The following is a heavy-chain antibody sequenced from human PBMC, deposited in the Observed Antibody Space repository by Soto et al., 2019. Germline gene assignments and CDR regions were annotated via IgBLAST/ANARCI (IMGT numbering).Heavy chain of an antibody. CDR3: AKDRGRRTYYDFWSGYFPPLYGMDV. Sequence: PWGSLRLSCAASGFTFSSYAMSWVRQAPGKGLESGSAISGSGGSTYYADSVKGRFTISRDNSKNTLYLQMNSLRAEDTAVYYCAKDRGRRTYYDFWSGYFPPLYGMDVWGQGTTVTVSS. CDR2: ISGSGGST. V-gene: IGHV3-23*01. D-gene: IGHD3-3*01. J-gene: IGHJ6*02. CDR1: GFTFSSYA.